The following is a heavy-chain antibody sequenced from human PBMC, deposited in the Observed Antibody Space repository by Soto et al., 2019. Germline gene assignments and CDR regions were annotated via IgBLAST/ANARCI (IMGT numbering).Heavy chain of an antibody. D-gene: IGHD2-15*01. CDR2: IRSKANNYAT. CDR1: GFTFSGSA. V-gene: IGHV3-73*01. Sequence: EVQLVESGGGLVQPGGSLKLSCAASGFTFSGSAIHWVRQASGKGLEWVGRIRSKANNYATAYAASVKGRFTISRDDSKNTAYLQMNSLKTEDTAVYYCTLANCSGGSCYPAFDIWGQGIMVTVSS. CDR3: TLANCSGGSCYPAFDI. J-gene: IGHJ3*02.